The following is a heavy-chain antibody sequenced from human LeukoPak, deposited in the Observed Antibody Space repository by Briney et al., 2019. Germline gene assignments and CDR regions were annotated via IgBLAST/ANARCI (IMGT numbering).Heavy chain of an antibody. J-gene: IGHJ4*02. CDR2: IKQDESEK. Sequence: PGGSLRLSCSASGFTFSNYWMSWVRQAPGKGLEWVAIIKQDESEKYYVDSVKGRFTISRDNAKSSLYLQMNSLRAEDTAVYYCARALDSSSSRYQAFEEWGQGTLVTVSS. V-gene: IGHV3-7*01. CDR1: GFTFSNYW. CDR3: ARALDSSSSRYQAFEE. D-gene: IGHD2-2*01.